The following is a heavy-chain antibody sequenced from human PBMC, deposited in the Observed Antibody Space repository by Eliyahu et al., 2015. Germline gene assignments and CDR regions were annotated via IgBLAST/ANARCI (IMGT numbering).Heavy chain of an antibody. D-gene: IGHD6-19*01. CDR1: GGSISSSSYY. V-gene: IGHV4-39*01. J-gene: IGHJ6*02. CDR2: IYYSGST. Sequence: QLQLQESGSGLVKPSETLSLTCTVSGGSISSSSYYWGWIRQPPGKGLEWIGSIYYSGSTYYNPSLKSRVTISVDTSKNQFSLKLSSVTAADTAVYYCARQLWLVWEDYYYYYYGMDVWGQGTTVTVSS. CDR3: ARQLWLVWEDYYYYYYGMDV.